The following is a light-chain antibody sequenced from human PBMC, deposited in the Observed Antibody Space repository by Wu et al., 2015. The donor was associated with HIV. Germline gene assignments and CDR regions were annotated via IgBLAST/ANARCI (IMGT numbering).Light chain of an antibody. V-gene: IGKV3-20*01. CDR1: QSVSSN. J-gene: IGKJ1*01. Sequence: EIVMTQSPDTLSVSAGERAIVSCRASQSVSSNLAWYQQKPGQAPRLLIYGASSRATGIPDRFSGSGSGTDFTLTISRLEPEDFAVYYCQQYGDSPQTFGQGTKVEIK. CDR3: QQYGDSPQT. CDR2: GAS.